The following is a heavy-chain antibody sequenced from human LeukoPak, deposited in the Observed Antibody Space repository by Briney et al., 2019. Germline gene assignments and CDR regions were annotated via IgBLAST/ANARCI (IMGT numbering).Heavy chain of an antibody. CDR1: GFTFSSYG. J-gene: IGHJ4*02. CDR3: ARDPSSTVVTPLDY. CDR2: IRYDGSNK. V-gene: IGHV3-30*02. Sequence: GGSLRLSCAASGFTFSSYGMHWVRQAPGKGLEWVAFIRYDGSNKYYADSVKGRFTISRDNSKNTLYLQMNSLRAEDTAVYYCARDPSSTVVTPLDYWGQGTLVTVSS. D-gene: IGHD4-23*01.